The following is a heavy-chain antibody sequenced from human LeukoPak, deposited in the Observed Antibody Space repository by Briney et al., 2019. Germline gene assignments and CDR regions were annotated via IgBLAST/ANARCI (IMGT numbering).Heavy chain of an antibody. CDR2: INHSGST. CDR3: ARHNGGTTVTTSHYYYYYYMDV. D-gene: IGHD4-17*01. V-gene: IGHV4-34*01. J-gene: IGHJ6*03. CDR1: GGSFSSYY. Sequence: SETLSLTCAVYGGSFSSYYWSWIRQPPGKGLEWIGEINHSGSTNYNPSLKSRVTISVDTSKNQFSLKLSSVTAADTAVYYCARHNGGTTVTTSHYYYYYYMDVWGKGTMVTVSS.